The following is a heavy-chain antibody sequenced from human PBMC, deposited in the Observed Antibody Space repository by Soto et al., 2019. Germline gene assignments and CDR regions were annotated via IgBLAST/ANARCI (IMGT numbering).Heavy chain of an antibody. CDR3: ARVEGSDCSSTSCYSEYYFDY. J-gene: IGHJ4*02. CDR1: GGTFSSYA. V-gene: IGHV1-69*01. D-gene: IGHD2-2*01. CDR2: IITIFGTA. Sequence: QVQLVQSGAEVKKPGSSVKVSCKASGGTFSSYAISWVRQAPGQGLEWMGGIITIFGTANYAQKFQGRVTITADESTSTAYMELSSLRSEDTAVYYCARVEGSDCSSTSCYSEYYFDYWGQGTLVTVSS.